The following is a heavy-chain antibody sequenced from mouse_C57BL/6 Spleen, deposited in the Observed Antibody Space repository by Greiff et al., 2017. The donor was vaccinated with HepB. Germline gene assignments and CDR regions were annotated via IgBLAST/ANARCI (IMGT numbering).Heavy chain of an antibody. D-gene: IGHD1-1*01. V-gene: IGHV1-15*01. Sequence: QVHVKQSGAELVRPGASVTLSCKASGYTFTDYEMHWVKQTPVHGLEWIGAIDPETGGTAYNQKFKGKAILTADKSSSTAYMELRSLTSEDSAVYYCTFYYGSSYEFAYWGQGTLVTVSA. CDR2: IDPETGGT. CDR3: TFYYGSSYEFAY. CDR1: GYTFTDYE. J-gene: IGHJ3*01.